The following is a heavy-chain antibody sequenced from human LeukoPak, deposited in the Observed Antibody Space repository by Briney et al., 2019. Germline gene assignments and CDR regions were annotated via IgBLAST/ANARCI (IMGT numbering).Heavy chain of an antibody. J-gene: IGHJ4*02. CDR3: ARGRNYFPIDY. D-gene: IGHD3-9*01. CDR1: GFTFSNYW. V-gene: IGHV3-53*01. CDR2: VYSSGST. Sequence: GGSLRLSCAASGFTFSNYWMNWVRQTPGKGLEWVSVVYSSGSTFYADSVKGRFTISRDNSRNTLYLQMNSLRAEDTAVYYCARGRNYFPIDYWGQGTLVTVSS.